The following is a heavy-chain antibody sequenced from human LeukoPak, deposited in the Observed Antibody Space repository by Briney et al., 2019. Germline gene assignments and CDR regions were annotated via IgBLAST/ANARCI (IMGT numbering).Heavy chain of an antibody. Sequence: PGGSLRLSCAASGFTFSSYAMSWVRQAPGKGLGWVSAISGSGGRTYYADSVKGRFTISRDNSKNTLYLQMNSLRAEDTAVYYCAKDGEYQLLYFDYWGQGTLVTVSS. J-gene: IGHJ4*02. V-gene: IGHV3-23*01. CDR3: AKDGEYQLLYFDY. CDR2: ISGSGGRT. D-gene: IGHD2-2*01. CDR1: GFTFSSYA.